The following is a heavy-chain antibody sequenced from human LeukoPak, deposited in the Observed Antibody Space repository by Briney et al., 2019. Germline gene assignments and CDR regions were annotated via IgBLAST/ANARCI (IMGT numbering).Heavy chain of an antibody. CDR3: ARQYYDILTGYLAYYFDY. D-gene: IGHD3-9*01. V-gene: IGHV4-39*07. J-gene: IGHJ4*02. Sequence: SETLSLTCTVSGGSISTSNYYWGWVRQPPGKALEWIGNIFYSGSTYYSPSLKSRVTISLDTSRNQFSLKLSSVTAADTAVYYCARQYYDILTGYLAYYFDYWGQGTLVTVSS. CDR2: IFYSGST. CDR1: GGSISTSNYY.